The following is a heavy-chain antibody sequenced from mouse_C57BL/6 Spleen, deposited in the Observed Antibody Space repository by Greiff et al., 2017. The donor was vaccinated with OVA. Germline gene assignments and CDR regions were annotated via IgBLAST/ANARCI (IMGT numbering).Heavy chain of an antibody. CDR3: ARDGYYGSSYWYFDV. CDR2: IYPRDGST. D-gene: IGHD1-1*01. Sequence: QVQLKESDAELVKPGASVKISCKVSGYTFTDHTIHWMKQRPEQGLEWIGYIYPRDGSTKYNEKFKGKATLTADKSSSTAYMQLNSLTSEDSAVYFCARDGYYGSSYWYFDVWGTGTTVTVSS. CDR1: GYTFTDHT. V-gene: IGHV1-78*01. J-gene: IGHJ1*03.